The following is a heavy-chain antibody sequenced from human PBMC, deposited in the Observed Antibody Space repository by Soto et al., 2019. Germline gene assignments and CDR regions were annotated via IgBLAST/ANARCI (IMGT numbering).Heavy chain of an antibody. CDR2: IYYSGST. J-gene: IGHJ4*02. V-gene: IGHV4-39*01. D-gene: IGHD3-3*01. CDR1: GGSISSSSYY. CDR3: ARHTETLLRFLEWLPPLDY. Sequence: QLQLQESGPGLVKPSETLSLTCTVSGGSISSSSYYWGWIRQPPGKGLEWIGSIYYSGSTYYNPSLKSRVTISVDTSKNQFSLKLSSVTAADTAVYYCARHTETLLRFLEWLPPLDYWGQGTLVTVSS.